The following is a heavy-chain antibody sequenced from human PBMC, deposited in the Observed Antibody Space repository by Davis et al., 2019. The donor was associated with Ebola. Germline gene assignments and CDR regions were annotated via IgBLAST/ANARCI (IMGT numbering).Heavy chain of an antibody. V-gene: IGHV4-61*01. CDR3: ASAPRAYYYGMDV. CDR2: IYYSGST. Sequence: MPSETLSLTCTVSGGSVSSGSYYWSWIRQPPGKGLEWIGYIYYSGSTNYNPSLKSRVTISVDTSKNQFSLKLSSVTAADTAVYYCASAPRAYYYGMDVWGQGTTVTVSS. CDR1: GGSVSSGSYY. J-gene: IGHJ6*02.